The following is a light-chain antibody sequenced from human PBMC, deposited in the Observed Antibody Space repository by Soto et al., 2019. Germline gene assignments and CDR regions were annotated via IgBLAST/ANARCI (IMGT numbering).Light chain of an antibody. CDR1: SSDVGGYNY. J-gene: IGLJ1*01. CDR3: TSYTSSNTPV. Sequence: QSVLTQPASVSGSPGQATTISCTGTSSDVGGYNYVSWYQQHPGKAPKLMIYEVSNRPSGVSDRSSGSKSGNTASLTISGLQAEDEADYYCTSYTSSNTPVFGTGTKVTV. CDR2: EVS. V-gene: IGLV2-14*01.